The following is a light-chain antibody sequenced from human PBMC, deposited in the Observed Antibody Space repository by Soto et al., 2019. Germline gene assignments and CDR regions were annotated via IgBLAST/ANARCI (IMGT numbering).Light chain of an antibody. CDR3: GTWDTSLSAVV. CDR2: DNN. V-gene: IGLV1-51*01. Sequence: QSVLTQPPSVSAAPGQTVTISCSGSSSNIGKNYVSWYQRLPGTAPKLLIYDNNERSSGIPDRFSGSKSGTSATLGIAGLQTWDEADYYCGTWDTSLSAVVFGGGTKLTVL. J-gene: IGLJ2*01. CDR1: SSNIGKNY.